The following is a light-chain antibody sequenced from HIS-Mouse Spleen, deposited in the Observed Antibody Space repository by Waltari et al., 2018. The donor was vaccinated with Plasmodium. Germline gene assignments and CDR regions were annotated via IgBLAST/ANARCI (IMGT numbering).Light chain of an antibody. J-gene: IGLJ2*01. CDR1: SSNIGNNY. CDR3: GTWDSSLGAGVV. CDR2: DNS. V-gene: IGLV1-51*01. Sequence: QSVLTQPPSVSAAPGQKVTISCSGSSSNIGNNYVYWYQQLPGTAPKRLFDDNSKLASGIPDRFSGSKSGTSATLGITGLQTGDEADYYCGTWDSSLGAGVVFGGGTKLTVL.